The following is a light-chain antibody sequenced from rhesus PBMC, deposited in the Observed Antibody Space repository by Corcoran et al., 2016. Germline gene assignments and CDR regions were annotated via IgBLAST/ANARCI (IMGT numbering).Light chain of an antibody. Sequence: DIQMTQSPSSLSASVGDRVIITCRASQGISSWLAWYQQKPGTAPKLLIHKASSLQSGIPPRFSGSGSGTGFTLTISSRQPDDFATYYCQQYNSAPLTFGGGTKVELK. CDR1: QGISSW. V-gene: IGKV1-21*01. CDR3: QQYNSAPLT. CDR2: KAS. J-gene: IGKJ4*01.